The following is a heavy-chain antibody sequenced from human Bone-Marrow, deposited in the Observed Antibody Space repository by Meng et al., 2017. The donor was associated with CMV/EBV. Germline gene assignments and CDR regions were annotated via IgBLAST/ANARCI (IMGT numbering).Heavy chain of an antibody. D-gene: IGHD1-26*01. J-gene: IGHJ3*01. Sequence: ASVKVSCKASGYTFTGYYMHWVRQAPGQGLEWMGWINPNSGGTNYAQKFQGRVTMTRDTSISTASLELNSLRSDDAAVYFCARDNSGFFFGALDVWGQGTAVTVSS. V-gene: IGHV1-2*02. CDR1: GYTFTGYY. CDR2: INPNSGGT. CDR3: ARDNSGFFFGALDV.